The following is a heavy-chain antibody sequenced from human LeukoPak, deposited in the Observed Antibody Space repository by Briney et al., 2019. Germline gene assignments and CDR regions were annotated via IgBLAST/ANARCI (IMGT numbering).Heavy chain of an antibody. V-gene: IGHV1-8*02. CDR2: MNPNSGST. J-gene: IGHJ3*02. CDR3: ARGAGAYDAFDI. D-gene: IGHD3-10*01. CDR1: GGTFTNYA. Sequence: ASVKVSCKASGGTFTNYAIGWVRQATGQGLEWMGWMNPNSGSTGYAQKFLGRVTMTRNTSISTAYMELSSLRSEDTAMYYCARGAGAYDAFDIWGQGTMVTVSS.